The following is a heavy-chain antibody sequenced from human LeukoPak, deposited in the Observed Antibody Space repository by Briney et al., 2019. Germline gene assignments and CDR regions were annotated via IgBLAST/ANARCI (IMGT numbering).Heavy chain of an antibody. Sequence: GGSLRLSCAASGFTFSSYSMNWVRQAPGKGLEWVSSISSSSTYIYYADSVKGRFTVSRDNSKNTLYLQMNSLRAEDTAVYYCAKDQGYYGSGSYYEFNWFDPWGQGTLVTVSS. J-gene: IGHJ5*02. CDR1: GFTFSSYS. CDR3: AKDQGYYGSGSYYEFNWFDP. CDR2: ISSSSTYI. V-gene: IGHV3-21*04. D-gene: IGHD3-10*01.